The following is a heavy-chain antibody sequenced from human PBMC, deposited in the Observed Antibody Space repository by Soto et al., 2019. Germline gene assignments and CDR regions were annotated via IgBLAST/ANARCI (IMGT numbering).Heavy chain of an antibody. CDR3: ARDLRITMIYPSVGMDV. CDR2: ISYDGSNK. J-gene: IGHJ6*02. V-gene: IGHV3-30-3*01. Sequence: GGSLRLSCAASGFTFSSYAMHWVRQAPGKGLEWVAVISYDGSNKYYADSVKGRFTISRDNSKNTLYLQMNSLRAEDTAVYYCARDLRITMIYPSVGMDVWGQGTTVTVSS. CDR1: GFTFSSYA. D-gene: IGHD3-22*01.